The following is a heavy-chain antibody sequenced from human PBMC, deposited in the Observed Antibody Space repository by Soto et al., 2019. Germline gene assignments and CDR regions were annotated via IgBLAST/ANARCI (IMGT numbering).Heavy chain of an antibody. J-gene: IGHJ4*02. CDR1: GVSLSTYG. D-gene: IGHD6-13*01. Sequence: QVQLVESGGGVVQPGRSLRLSCVASGVSLSTYGMHWVRQAPGKGLEWVASIWHDGSYEFHADAVKGRFAISRDNSRNSLYLQMTNLRFDDTALYYCATVRGVGYGSSRGDFWGQGTLVTVSS. CDR2: IWHDGSYE. V-gene: IGHV3-33*01. CDR3: ATVRGVGYGSSRGDF.